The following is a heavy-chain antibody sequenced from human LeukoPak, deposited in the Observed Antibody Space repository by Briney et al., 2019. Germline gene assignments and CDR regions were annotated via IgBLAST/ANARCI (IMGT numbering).Heavy chain of an antibody. J-gene: IGHJ4*02. Sequence: GGSPRLSCAASGFTFSIYEMNWVRQAPGKGLEWVSYISSSRSNTIYYADSVKGRFTISRDDAKNSLYLQMSSLRVEDTAVYYCARGLYYYGSGNYVPGFPDYWGQGTLVTVSS. D-gene: IGHD3-10*01. CDR2: ISSSRSNTI. CDR1: GFTFSIYE. CDR3: ARGLYYYGSGNYVPGFPDY. V-gene: IGHV3-48*03.